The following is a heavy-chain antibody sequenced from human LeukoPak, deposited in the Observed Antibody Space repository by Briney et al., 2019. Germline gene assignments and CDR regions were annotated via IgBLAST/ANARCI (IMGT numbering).Heavy chain of an antibody. CDR2: IIPIFGTA. Sequence: SVKVSCKASGYTFTSYGISWVRQAPGQGLEWMGGIIPIFGTANYAQKFQGRVTITADESTSTAYMELSSLRSEDTAVYYCAREGPVVGAHLLWAFDIWGQGTMVTVSS. CDR3: AREGPVVGAHLLWAFDI. J-gene: IGHJ3*02. V-gene: IGHV1-69*13. CDR1: GYTFTSYG. D-gene: IGHD1-26*01.